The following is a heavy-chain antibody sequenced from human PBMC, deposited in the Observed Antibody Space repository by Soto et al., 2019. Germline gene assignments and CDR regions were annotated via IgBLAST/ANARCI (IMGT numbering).Heavy chain of an antibody. J-gene: IGHJ5*02. V-gene: IGHV4-39*01. CDR2: IYYSGST. D-gene: IGHD3-10*01. CDR1: GGSISSYY. Sequence: SETLSLTCTVSGGSISSYYWGWIRQPPGKGLEWIGSIYYSGSTYYNPSLKSRVTISVDTSKNQFSLKLSSVTAADTAVYYCARHSYYYGSTYGCWLDPWGQGALVTVSS. CDR3: ARHSYYYGSTYGCWLDP.